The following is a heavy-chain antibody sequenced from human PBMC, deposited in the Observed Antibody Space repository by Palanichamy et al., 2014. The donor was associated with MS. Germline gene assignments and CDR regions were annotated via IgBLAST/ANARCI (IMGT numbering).Heavy chain of an antibody. CDR3: ARDPDYYDSSGYSDDI. CDR2: IIPIFGTA. V-gene: IGHV1-69*01. Sequence: QVQLVQSGAEVKKPGSSVKVSCKASGGTFSSYAISWVRQAPGQGLEWMGGIIPIFGTANYAQKFQGRVTITADESTSTAYMELSSLRSEDTAVYYCARDPDYYDSSGYSDDIWGQGTMVTVSS. CDR1: GGTFSSYA. J-gene: IGHJ3*02. D-gene: IGHD3-22*01.